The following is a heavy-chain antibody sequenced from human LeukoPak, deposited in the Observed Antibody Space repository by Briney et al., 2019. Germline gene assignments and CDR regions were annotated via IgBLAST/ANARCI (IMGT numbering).Heavy chain of an antibody. Sequence: GGSLRLSCAASGFTFSSYGMHWVRQAPGKGLEWVAVISYDGSNKYYADSVKGRFTISRDNSKNTLYLQMNSLRAEDTAVYYCAKDQYSGYDLKSYFDYWGQGTLVTVSP. V-gene: IGHV3-30*18. CDR2: ISYDGSNK. J-gene: IGHJ4*02. D-gene: IGHD5-12*01. CDR1: GFTFSSYG. CDR3: AKDQYSGYDLKSYFDY.